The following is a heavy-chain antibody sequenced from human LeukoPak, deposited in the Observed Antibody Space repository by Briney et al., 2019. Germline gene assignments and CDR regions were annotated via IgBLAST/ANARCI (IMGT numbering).Heavy chain of an antibody. J-gene: IGHJ5*02. CDR2: IYPADSDT. V-gene: IGHV5-51*01. D-gene: IGHD2-15*01. CDR3: ARGRMGSLPFDP. CDR1: AYSFTKNW. Sequence: GESLQISCKASAYSFTKNWIGWVRRVPGKGLEWMGIIYPADSDTRYSPSFQGQVTISADKSISTAYLQGSSLKASDTAIYYCARGRMGSLPFDPWGQGTLVTVSS.